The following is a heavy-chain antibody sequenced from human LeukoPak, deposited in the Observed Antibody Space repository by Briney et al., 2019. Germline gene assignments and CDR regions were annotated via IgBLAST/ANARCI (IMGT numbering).Heavy chain of an antibody. CDR2: IYYSGST. J-gene: IGHJ4*02. D-gene: IGHD3-3*01. Sequence: SETLSLTCTVSGGSISSGGYYWSWIRQPPGKGLEWIGYIYYSGSTNYNPSLKSRVTISVDTSKNQFSLKLSSVTAADTAVYYCALHRYDSLDYWGQGTLVTVSS. V-gene: IGHV4-61*08. CDR1: GGSISSGGYY. CDR3: ALHRYDSLDY.